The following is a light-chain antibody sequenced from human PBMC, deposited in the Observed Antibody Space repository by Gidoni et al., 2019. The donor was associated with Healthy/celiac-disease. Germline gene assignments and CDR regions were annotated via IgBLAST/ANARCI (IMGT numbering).Light chain of an antibody. CDR1: QSVSSSY. V-gene: IGKV3-20*01. CDR3: QQYGSSPPYT. J-gene: IGKJ2*01. Sequence: EIVLTQSPGTLSLSPGESATLACRDSQSVSSSYLAWYQQKPGQPPRLLIYVASSRATGIPDRFSGSGSGTDFTLTVSRLEPEDFAVYSCQQYGSSPPYTFGQGTKLEIK. CDR2: VAS.